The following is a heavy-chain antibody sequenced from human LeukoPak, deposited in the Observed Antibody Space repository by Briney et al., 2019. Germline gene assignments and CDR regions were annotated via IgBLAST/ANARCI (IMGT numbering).Heavy chain of an antibody. CDR3: AIFGAVMDQGYEYDY. CDR1: GFTFSSYA. J-gene: IGHJ4*02. CDR2: ISGSGGST. V-gene: IGHV3-23*01. D-gene: IGHD3-3*01. Sequence: PGGSLRLSCAASGFTFSSYAMSWVRQAPGKGLEWVSAISGSGGSTYYADSVKGRFTISRDNSKNTLYLQMNSLRAEDTAVYYCAIFGAVMDQGYEYDYWGQGTLVTVSS.